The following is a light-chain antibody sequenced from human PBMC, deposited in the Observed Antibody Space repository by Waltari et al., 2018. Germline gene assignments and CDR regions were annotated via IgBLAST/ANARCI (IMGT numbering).Light chain of an antibody. J-gene: IGKJ2*01. Sequence: DIVMTQSPDSLAVSLGERATINCTSSRNLLYSPNNKDFLAWYQQKPGQPPKLLIYWASTRESGVPDRFTGSESGTDFSLTISSLQAEDVAVYYCQQYYDTPYTFGQGTKLEIK. CDR2: WAS. V-gene: IGKV4-1*01. CDR1: RNLLYSPNNKDF. CDR3: QQYYDTPYT.